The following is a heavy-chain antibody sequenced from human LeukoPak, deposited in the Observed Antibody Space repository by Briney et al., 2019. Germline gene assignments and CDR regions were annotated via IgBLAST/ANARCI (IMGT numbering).Heavy chain of an antibody. CDR3: ARRNGIAADRGPQPFDY. V-gene: IGHV4-39*01. CDR1: GGSISSTIYY. CDR2: IYYSGST. J-gene: IGHJ4*02. Sequence: SETLSLTCTVSGGSISSTIYYWGWIRQPPGKGLEWIGSIYYSGSTYYSPSLKSRVTISVDTSKNQFSLKLSSVTAADTAVYYCARRNGIAADRGPQPFDYWGQGTLVTVSS. D-gene: IGHD6-13*01.